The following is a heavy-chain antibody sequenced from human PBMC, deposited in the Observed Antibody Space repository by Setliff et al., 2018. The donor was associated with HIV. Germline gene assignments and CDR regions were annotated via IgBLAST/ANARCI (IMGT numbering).Heavy chain of an antibody. V-gene: IGHV1-69*13. Sequence: SVKVSCKASGGTFSSYAISWVRQAPGQGLEWMGGIIPIFGTANYAQKFQGRVTITADESTSTAYMELSSLRSDDTAVYYCARRVQGSNWYSQYYYYYIDVWGKGTTVTVSS. CDR2: IIPIFGTA. J-gene: IGHJ6*03. CDR1: GGTFSSYA. CDR3: ARRVQGSNWYSQYYYYYIDV. D-gene: IGHD6-13*01.